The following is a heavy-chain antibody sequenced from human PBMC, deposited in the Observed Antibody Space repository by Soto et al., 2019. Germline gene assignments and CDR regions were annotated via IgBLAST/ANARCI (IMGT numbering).Heavy chain of an antibody. CDR2: IKQDGSEK. CDR1: GFTFSSYW. CDR3: ARQTYSSGWYSKAEYFQH. D-gene: IGHD6-19*01. Sequence: EVQLVESGGGLVQPGGSLRLSCAASGFTFSSYWISWVRQAPGKGLEWVANIKQDGSEKYYVDSVKGRFTISRDNAKNSLYLQMNSLRAEDTAVYYCARQTYSSGWYSKAEYFQHWGQGTLVTVSS. V-gene: IGHV3-7*05. J-gene: IGHJ1*01.